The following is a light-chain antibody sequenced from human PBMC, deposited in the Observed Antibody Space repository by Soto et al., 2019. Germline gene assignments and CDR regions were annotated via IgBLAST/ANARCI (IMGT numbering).Light chain of an antibody. V-gene: IGKV1-39*01. CDR1: QSISSY. CDR2: AAS. CDR3: QQSYSTPT. Sequence: DIQMTQSPPSLSASVGDRVTITCRASQSISSYLNWYQQKPGKAPKLLIYAASSLQSGVPARFSGSGSGTDFTLTISSLQPEDFATYYYQQSYSTPTFGGGTKVEIK. J-gene: IGKJ4*01.